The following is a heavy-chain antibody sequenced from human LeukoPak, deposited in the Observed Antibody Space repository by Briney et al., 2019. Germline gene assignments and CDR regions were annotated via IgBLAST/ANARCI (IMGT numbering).Heavy chain of an antibody. D-gene: IGHD1-1*01. CDR2: INEGGNEK. Sequence: PGGSLRLSCAASGFTVSSNYMTWVHQVPGKGLEWVVNINEGGNEKNYVDSVKGRFTVSRDNAQNSLYLQMNSLRVEDTAVYYCARHPNSNWDYWGQGTLVTVSS. J-gene: IGHJ4*02. CDR3: ARHPNSNWDY. V-gene: IGHV3-7*03. CDR1: GFTVSSNY.